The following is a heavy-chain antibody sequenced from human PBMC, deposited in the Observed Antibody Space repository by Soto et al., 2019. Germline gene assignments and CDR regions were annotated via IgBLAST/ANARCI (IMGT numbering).Heavy chain of an antibody. CDR1: GFTFGNYW. CDR2: IKQDGSER. D-gene: IGHD2-21*01. J-gene: IGHJ5*02. CDR3: ASARHIGP. V-gene: IGHV3-7*01. Sequence: LKISCAASGFTFGNYWMSWVRQAPGKGPEWVANIKQDGSERNYVDSVKGRFTISRDNAENSLYLQMNSLRVEDTGVYYCASARHIGPWGQGTLVTVSS.